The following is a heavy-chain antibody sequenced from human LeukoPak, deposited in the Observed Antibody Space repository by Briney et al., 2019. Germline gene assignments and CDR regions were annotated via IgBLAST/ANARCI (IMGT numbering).Heavy chain of an antibody. V-gene: IGHV3-21*01. CDR1: GFTFSSYA. CDR2: ITSSSIYK. D-gene: IGHD5-24*01. CDR3: ARVSDEENRRDSYNFPLDN. J-gene: IGHJ4*02. Sequence: PGGSLRLSCAASGFTFSSYAMSWVRQAPGKGLEWVSAITSSSIYKYFADSVKGRFAISRDNARNSLYLEMDSLRVEDTAVYYCARVSDEENRRDSYNFPLDNWGQGTLVIVSS.